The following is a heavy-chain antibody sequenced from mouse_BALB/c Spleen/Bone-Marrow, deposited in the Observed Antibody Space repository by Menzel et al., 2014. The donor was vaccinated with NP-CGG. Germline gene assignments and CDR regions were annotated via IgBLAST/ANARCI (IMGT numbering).Heavy chain of an antibody. V-gene: IGHV5-6*02. D-gene: IGHD1-1*01. CDR3: ARHNYGYYAMDY. Sequence: DVMLVESGGDLVKSGGSLKLSCAASGFTFSSYGMSWVRRTPDKRLEWVAIISSGGSYTYYPDSVKGRFTISRDNAKTTLYLQMSSLKSEDTAMYYCARHNYGYYAMDYWGQGTSVTVSS. J-gene: IGHJ4*01. CDR1: GFTFSSYG. CDR2: ISSGGSYT.